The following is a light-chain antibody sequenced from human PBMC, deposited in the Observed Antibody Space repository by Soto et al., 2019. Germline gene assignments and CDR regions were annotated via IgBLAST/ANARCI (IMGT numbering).Light chain of an antibody. CDR3: QQYGSSPLT. J-gene: IGKJ4*01. V-gene: IGKV3-20*01. CDR2: DAS. CDR1: QSVSSSY. Sequence: EIVMTQSPATLSVSPGERATLSCRASQSVSSSYLAWYQQKPGQAPRLLIYDASKRASGFPARFSGSGSGTDFTLTISRLDPEDFAVYYCQQYGSSPLTFGGGTKVDIK.